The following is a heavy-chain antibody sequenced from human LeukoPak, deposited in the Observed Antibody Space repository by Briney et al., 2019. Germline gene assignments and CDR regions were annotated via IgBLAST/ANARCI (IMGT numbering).Heavy chain of an antibody. CDR3: ARGALGPDYYYYGMDV. V-gene: IGHV3-53*04. Sequence: GGSLRLSCAASGFTFRSYAMQWVRQAPGKGLEWVSVIYSGGSTYYADSVKGRFTISRHNSKNTLYLQMNSLRAEDTAVYYCARGALGPDYYYYGMDVWGQGTTVTVSS. D-gene: IGHD1-14*01. CDR1: GFTFRSYA. CDR2: IYSGGST. J-gene: IGHJ6*02.